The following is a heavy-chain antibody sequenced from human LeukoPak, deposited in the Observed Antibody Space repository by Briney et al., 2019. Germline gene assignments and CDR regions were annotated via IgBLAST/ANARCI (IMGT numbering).Heavy chain of an antibody. Sequence: GGSLRLSCAASGFTFSSYGMHWVRQAPGKGLEWVAVISYDRSNKYYVDSVKGRFTISRDNSKNTLYLQMNSVRADDTAVYYCAKVMVTIFGRGFEPWGQGTLVTVSS. CDR2: ISYDRSNK. D-gene: IGHD3-3*01. V-gene: IGHV3-30*18. CDR1: GFTFSSYG. CDR3: AKVMVTIFGRGFEP. J-gene: IGHJ5*02.